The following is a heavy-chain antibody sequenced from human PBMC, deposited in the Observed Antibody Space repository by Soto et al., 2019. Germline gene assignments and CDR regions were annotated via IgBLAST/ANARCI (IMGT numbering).Heavy chain of an antibody. J-gene: IGHJ4*02. CDR2: ISYDGSNK. CDR3: AKDYYGSGRFDY. D-gene: IGHD3-10*01. CDR1: GLTFSSYG. V-gene: IGHV3-30*18. Sequence: VGSLRLSCAASGLTFSSYGMHWVRQAPGKGLEWVAVISYDGSNKYYADSVKGRFTISRDNSKNTLYLQMNSLRAEDTAVYYCAKDYYGSGRFDYWGQGTLVTVSS.